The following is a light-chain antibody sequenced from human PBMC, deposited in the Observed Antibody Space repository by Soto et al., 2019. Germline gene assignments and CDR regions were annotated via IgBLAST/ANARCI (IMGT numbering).Light chain of an antibody. V-gene: IGKV3-15*01. CDR3: QQYNNWPPGT. CDR2: GAS. CDR1: QSVSSN. J-gene: IGKJ1*01. Sequence: EILMTQSPATLSVSPGERATLSCRASQSVSSNLAWYQQKPGQAPRLLIYGASSRATGIPARFSGSGSGTEFTLPISRLQSEDFAVYYCQQYNNWPPGTFGQGTKVEIK.